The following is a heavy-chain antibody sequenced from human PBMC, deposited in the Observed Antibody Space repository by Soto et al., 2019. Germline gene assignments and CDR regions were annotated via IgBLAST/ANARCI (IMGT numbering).Heavy chain of an antibody. V-gene: IGHV4-30-2*03. J-gene: IGHJ4*02. Sequence: SETLSLTCAVSGGSISSGDYSWSWIRQPPGKGLEWIGSIYYSGSTYYNPSLKSRVTISVDTSKNQFSLKLSSVTAADTAVYYCARRSGSRIDYWGQGTLVTAPQ. CDR2: IYYSGST. CDR3: ARRSGSRIDY. D-gene: IGHD1-26*01. CDR1: GGSISSGDYS.